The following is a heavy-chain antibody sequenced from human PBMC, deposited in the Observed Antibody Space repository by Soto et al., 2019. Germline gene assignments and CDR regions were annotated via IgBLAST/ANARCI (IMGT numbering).Heavy chain of an antibody. V-gene: IGHV1-24*01. D-gene: IGHD3-3*01. CDR1: GYTLTELS. Sequence: VASVKVSCKVSGYTLTELSMHWVRQAPGKGLEWMGGFDPEDGETIYAQKFQGRVTMTEDTSTDTAYMEPSSLRSEDTAVYYCATFITIFGRDPNWFDPWGQGTLVTVSS. CDR2: FDPEDGET. J-gene: IGHJ5*02. CDR3: ATFITIFGRDPNWFDP.